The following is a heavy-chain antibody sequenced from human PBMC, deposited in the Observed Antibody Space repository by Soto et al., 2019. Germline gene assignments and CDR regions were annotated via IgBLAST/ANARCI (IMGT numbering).Heavy chain of an antibody. Sequence: SETLSLTCTVSGGSISGGGYYWSWIRQHPGKGLEWIGYIYYSGSTYYNPSLKSRVTISVDTSKNQFSLKLSSVTAADTAVYYCAREFIAVAGTRGYYYGMDVWGQGTTVTVSS. D-gene: IGHD6-19*01. V-gene: IGHV4-31*03. J-gene: IGHJ6*02. CDR2: IYYSGST. CDR3: AREFIAVAGTRGYYYGMDV. CDR1: GGSISGGGYY.